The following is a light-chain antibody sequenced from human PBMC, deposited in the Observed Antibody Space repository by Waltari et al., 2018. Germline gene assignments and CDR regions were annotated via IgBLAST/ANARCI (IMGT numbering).Light chain of an antibody. V-gene: IGLV3-21*02. Sequence: SYVLTQSPSLSVAPGQTARIACEGNNIGSRSVHWYQQRPGQAPVLVLYDDSARPSGIPELFSGSNFDNTATLTISRVEAGDEADYYCQVWDSSGERPVFGGGTNLTVL. J-gene: IGLJ2*01. CDR1: NIGSRS. CDR2: DDS. CDR3: QVWDSSGERPV.